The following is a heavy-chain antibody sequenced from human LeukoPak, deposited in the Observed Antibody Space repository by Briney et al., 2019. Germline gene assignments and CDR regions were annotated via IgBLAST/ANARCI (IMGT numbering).Heavy chain of an antibody. CDR3: ARDTRGRHTYYYGSGLDY. Sequence: SETLSLTCAVYGGSFSGYYWSWIRQPPGKGLEWIGEINHSGSTNYNPSLKSRVTISVDTSKNQFSLKLSSVTAADTAVYYCARDTRGRHTYYYGSGLDYWGQGTLVTVSS. CDR1: GGSFSGYY. CDR2: INHSGST. V-gene: IGHV4-34*01. J-gene: IGHJ4*02. D-gene: IGHD3-10*01.